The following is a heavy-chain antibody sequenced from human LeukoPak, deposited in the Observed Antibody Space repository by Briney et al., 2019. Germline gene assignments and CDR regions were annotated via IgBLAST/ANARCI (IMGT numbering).Heavy chain of an antibody. Sequence: ASVKVSCKASGGTFSSYAISWVRQAPGQGLEWMGWMNPNSGNTGYAQKFQGRVTMTRNTSISTAYMELSSLRSEDTAVYYCARGIRWIQRSRATKRALSYYYGMDVWVQGTTVTVSS. V-gene: IGHV1-8*02. CDR2: MNPNSGNT. CDR1: GGTFSSYA. D-gene: IGHD5-18*01. J-gene: IGHJ6*02. CDR3: ARGIRWIQRSRATKRALSYYYGMDV.